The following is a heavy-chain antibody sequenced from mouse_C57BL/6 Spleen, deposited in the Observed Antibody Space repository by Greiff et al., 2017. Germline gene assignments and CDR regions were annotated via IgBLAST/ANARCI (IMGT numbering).Heavy chain of an antibody. CDR2: IDPANGNT. CDR3: ARGDYYGSSYDYYAMDY. D-gene: IGHD1-1*01. V-gene: IGHV14-3*01. J-gene: IGHJ4*01. CDR1: GFNIKNTY. Sequence: EVQGVESVAELVRPGASVKLSCTASGFNIKNTYMHWVKQRPEQGLEWIGRIDPANGNTKYAPKFQGKATITADTSSNTAYLQLSSLTSEDTAIYYWARGDYYGSSYDYYAMDYWGQGTSVTVSS.